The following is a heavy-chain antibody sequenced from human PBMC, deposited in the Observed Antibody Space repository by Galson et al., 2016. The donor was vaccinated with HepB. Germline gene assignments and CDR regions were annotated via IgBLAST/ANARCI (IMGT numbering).Heavy chain of an antibody. J-gene: IGHJ4*02. Sequence: SETLSLTCTVSGGSIGGYYWSWIRQPPGKGLEWIGFIYSNGLTNYNPSLKSGVTISIDTSKNQFSLRLSSVTAADTAVYYCARAQYSVTSYSYYFDYWGQGTLVTVSS. CDR3: ARAQYSVTSYSYYFDY. V-gene: IGHV4-59*01. CDR1: GGSIGGYY. CDR2: IYSNGLT. D-gene: IGHD1-26*01.